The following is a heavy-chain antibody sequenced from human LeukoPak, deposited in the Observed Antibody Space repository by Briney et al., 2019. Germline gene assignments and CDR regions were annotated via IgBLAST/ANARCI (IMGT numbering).Heavy chain of an antibody. CDR2: ISYDGSNK. D-gene: IGHD2-2*01. J-gene: IGHJ3*02. CDR1: GFTFSSFG. Sequence: PGGSLRLSCAASGFTFSSFGMHWVRQAPGKGLEWVAVISYDGSNKYYADSVKGRFTISRDNSKNTLYLQMNSLRAEDTAVYYCARVFRVHVRYCSSTSCPYDAFDIWGQGTMVTVSS. CDR3: ARVFRVHVRYCSSTSCPYDAFDI. V-gene: IGHV3-30*03.